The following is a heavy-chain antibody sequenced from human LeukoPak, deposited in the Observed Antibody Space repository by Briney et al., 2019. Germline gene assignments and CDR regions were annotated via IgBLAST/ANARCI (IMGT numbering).Heavy chain of an antibody. CDR3: AGQGGSYYYYYYMDV. V-gene: IGHV3-11*04. Sequence: GGSLRLACAASGFTFSDYYMSWIRQAPGKGLEWLSYTSSSGSTIYYADSVKGRFTISRDNAKNSLYLQMNSLRAEDTAVYYCAGQGGSYYYYYYMDVWGKGTTVTVSS. D-gene: IGHD3-16*01. J-gene: IGHJ6*03. CDR1: GFTFSDYY. CDR2: TSSSGSTI.